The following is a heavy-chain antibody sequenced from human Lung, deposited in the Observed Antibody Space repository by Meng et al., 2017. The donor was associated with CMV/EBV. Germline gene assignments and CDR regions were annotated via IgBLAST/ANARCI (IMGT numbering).Heavy chain of an antibody. CDR2: IKEDGSGQ. J-gene: IGHJ6*02. D-gene: IGHD2-21*01. CDR3: VRYANSHYGMDV. CDR1: GFTFTTFW. Sequence: GGSLRLXCAASGFTFTTFWMTWVRQAPGKGLEWVANIKEDGSGQWYVDSVKGRFTISRDNAKQSVYLQMDSLRAEDTAVYYCVRYANSHYGMDVWGQGNTV. V-gene: IGHV3-7*01.